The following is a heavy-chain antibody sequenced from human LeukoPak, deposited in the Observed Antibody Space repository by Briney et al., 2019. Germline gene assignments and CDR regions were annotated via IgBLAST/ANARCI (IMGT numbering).Heavy chain of an antibody. J-gene: IGHJ2*01. V-gene: IGHV3-43*02. CDR1: GFTFDDYA. Sequence: PGGSLRLSCAASGFTFDDYAMHWVRQAPGKGLEWVSLISGDGGSTYYADSVKGRFTVSRENSRNTVYLQMSSLRAEDTAVYYCAKDKGSGYDTTGHFDLWGRGTLVTVSS. D-gene: IGHD5-12*01. CDR3: AKDKGSGYDTTGHFDL. CDR2: ISGDGGST.